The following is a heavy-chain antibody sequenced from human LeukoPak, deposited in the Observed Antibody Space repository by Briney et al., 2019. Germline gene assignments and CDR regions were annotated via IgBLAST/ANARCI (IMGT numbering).Heavy chain of an antibody. V-gene: IGHV4-59*01. J-gene: IGHJ5*02. CDR3: VRHFHGSGYVVDL. CDR2: IYYTGST. D-gene: IGHD6-13*01. Sequence: SETLSLTCTVSGGSISSYYWSWIRQPPGKGLEWIGYIYYTGSTSYNPSLNSRVTMSVDTSKNQFSLKLSSVTAADTAVYFCVRHFHGSGYVVDLWGQGTLVTVSS. CDR1: GGSISSYY.